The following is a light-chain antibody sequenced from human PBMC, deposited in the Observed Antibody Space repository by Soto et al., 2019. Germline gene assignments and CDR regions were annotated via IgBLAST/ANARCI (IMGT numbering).Light chain of an antibody. J-gene: IGKJ5*01. CDR3: QQRNNWPPIT. V-gene: IGKV3D-20*02. CDR1: QSVSSSY. CDR2: GAS. Sequence: EIVLTQSPGTLSLSHGERATLSCSSSQSVSSSYLAWYQQKPGQAPRLLIYGASNRATGIPDRFSGSGSGTDFTLTISRLEPEDFAVYYCQQRNNWPPITFGQGTRLEIK.